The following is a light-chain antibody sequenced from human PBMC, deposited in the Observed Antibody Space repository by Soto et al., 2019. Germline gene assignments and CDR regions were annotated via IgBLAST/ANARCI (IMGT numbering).Light chain of an antibody. J-gene: IGKJ2*02. V-gene: IGKV1-5*03. Sequence: DIQMTQSPSTLSASVGDRVTITCRASQSISSWLAWYQQKPGKAPKLLIYKASSLESGVPSRFSGSGSGTAFTLTISSLQPDDFATYYCQQYNSYLWTFGQGTKLEIK. CDR2: KAS. CDR1: QSISSW. CDR3: QQYNSYLWT.